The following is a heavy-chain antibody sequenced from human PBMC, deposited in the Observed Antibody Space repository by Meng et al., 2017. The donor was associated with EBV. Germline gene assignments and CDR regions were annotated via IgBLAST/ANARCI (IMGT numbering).Heavy chain of an antibody. CDR2: VETKTSKYAT. V-gene: IGHV3-73*01. CDR3: WGDLNYGSY. J-gene: IGHJ4*02. CDR1: GFIFRDSA. Sequence: EVHLVGSGGGLVQPGGSLKLSCGASGFIFRDSAMHWFRQASGKGLEWVGRVETKTSKYATAYAASVKGRFSVSRDDSKNMVFLEMNSLKTEDTARYYCWGDLNYGSYWGQGTLVTVSS. D-gene: IGHD3-16*01.